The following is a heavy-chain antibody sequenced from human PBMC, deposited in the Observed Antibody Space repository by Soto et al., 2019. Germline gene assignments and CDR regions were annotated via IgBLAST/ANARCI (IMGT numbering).Heavy chain of an antibody. CDR1: GYTFSNYA. CDR3: ARDRGPLDY. V-gene: IGHV1-18*01. CDR2: ISAYNGNT. D-gene: IGHD3-10*01. Sequence: QVQLVQSGTEVKKPGASVKVSCKASGYTFSNYAFSWVRQAPGQGLEWLGWISAYNGNTDYAPKLQGRITLTTETSTNTAYMELRTLTSDDTAIYYCARDRGPLDYWGQGTLVTVSS. J-gene: IGHJ4*02.